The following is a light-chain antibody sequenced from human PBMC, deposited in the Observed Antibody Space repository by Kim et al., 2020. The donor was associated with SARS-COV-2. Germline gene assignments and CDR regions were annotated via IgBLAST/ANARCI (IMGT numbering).Light chain of an antibody. CDR2: GKN. CDR1: SLRRCY. V-gene: IGLV3-19*01. CDR3: NFRDSSGNRL. Sequence: SSELTQDPAVSVALGQTVRITCQGDSLRRCYASWYQQKPGQAPVLVIYGKNDRPSGIPDRFSGSSSGNTASLTITGAQAEDEADYYCNFRDSSGNRLFGG. J-gene: IGLJ2*01.